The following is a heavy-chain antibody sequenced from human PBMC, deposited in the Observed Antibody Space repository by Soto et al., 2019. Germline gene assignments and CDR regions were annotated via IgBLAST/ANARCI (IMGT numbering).Heavy chain of an antibody. J-gene: IGHJ4*02. CDR1: GFTFSSYW. CDR3: ARVGTGRYDFDD. CDR2: VNSDETTT. Sequence: EVQLVESGGGLVQPGGSLRLSCAASGFTFSSYWMHLVRQAPGEGLVWVSRVNSDETTTSYADSVKGRFTISRDNARNTLSLQMNSLRAEDTAVYYCARVGTGRYDFDDWGQGTLVTVSS. D-gene: IGHD1-26*01. V-gene: IGHV3-74*01.